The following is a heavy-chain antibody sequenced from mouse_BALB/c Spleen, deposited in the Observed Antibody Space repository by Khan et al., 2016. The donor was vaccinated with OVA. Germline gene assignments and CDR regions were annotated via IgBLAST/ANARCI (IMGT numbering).Heavy chain of an antibody. D-gene: IGHD1-1*01. V-gene: IGHV3-2*02. CDR1: GYSITSDYA. Sequence: EVQLVESGPGLVKPSQSLSLTCTVTGYSITSDYAWDWIRQFPGNKLEWMGYISYGGSTSYNPSLKSRISITRDTSKNQFFLQLNSVATEDTATXYCARKNYYGYAMDYGGQGTSVTVAS. CDR3: ARKNYYGYAMDY. J-gene: IGHJ4*01. CDR2: ISYGGST.